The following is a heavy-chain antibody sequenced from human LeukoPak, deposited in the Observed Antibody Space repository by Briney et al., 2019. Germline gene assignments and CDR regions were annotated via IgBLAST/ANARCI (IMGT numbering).Heavy chain of an antibody. CDR2: IIPILGIA. Sequence: RASVKVSCKASGGTFSSYAISWVQQAPGQGLEWMGRIIPILGIANYAQKFQGRVTITADKSTSTAYMELSSLRSEDTAVYYCARDYYDNSGYPNWFDPWGQGTLVTVSS. J-gene: IGHJ5*02. D-gene: IGHD3-22*01. CDR3: ARDYYDNSGYPNWFDP. CDR1: GGTFSSYA. V-gene: IGHV1-69*04.